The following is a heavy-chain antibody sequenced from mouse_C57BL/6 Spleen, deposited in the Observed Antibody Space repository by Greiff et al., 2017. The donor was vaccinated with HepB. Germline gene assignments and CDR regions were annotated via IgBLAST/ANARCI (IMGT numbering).Heavy chain of an antibody. D-gene: IGHD2-5*01. CDR1: GFTFSSYT. CDR2: ISGGGGNT. V-gene: IGHV5-9*01. CDR3: ARHDYSNYDFDY. Sequence: DVQLVESGGGLVKPGGSLKLSCAASGFTFSSYTMSWVRQTPEKRLEWVATISGGGGNTYYPDSVKGRFTISRDNAKNTLYLQMSSLRSEDTALYYCARHDYSNYDFDYWGQGTTLTVSS. J-gene: IGHJ2*01.